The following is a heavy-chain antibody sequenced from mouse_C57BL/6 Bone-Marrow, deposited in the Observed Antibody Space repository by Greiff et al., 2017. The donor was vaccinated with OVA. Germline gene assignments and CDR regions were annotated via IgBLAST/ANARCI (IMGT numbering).Heavy chain of an antibody. CDR2: IYPGDGDT. D-gene: IGHD1-1*01. V-gene: IGHV1-82*01. Sequence: QVQLQQSGPELVKPGASVKISCKASGYAFSSSWMNWVKQRPGKGLEWIGRIYPGDGDTNYNGKFKGKATLTADKSSSTAYMQLSSLTSEDSAVYFCATYSLVDYWGQGTTLTVSS. CDR1: GYAFSSSW. CDR3: ATYSLVDY. J-gene: IGHJ2*01.